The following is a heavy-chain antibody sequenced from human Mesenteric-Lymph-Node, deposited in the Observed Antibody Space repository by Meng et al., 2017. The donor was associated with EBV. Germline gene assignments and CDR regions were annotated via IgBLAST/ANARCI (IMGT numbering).Heavy chain of an antibody. CDR3: ANGRMTKYYFDY. D-gene: IGHD2-8*01. V-gene: IGHV3-30*18. Sequence: QVHLVQSGGGVVQPGRXXRLSCAGFTFINYDIHWVRQAPGKGLEWVAVISYDGGNQYYADSVKGRFTISRDNKKNMVYLQMNSLRAEDTAVYYCANGRMTKYYFDYWGQGILVTVSS. CDR2: ISYDGGNQ. J-gene: IGHJ4*02. CDR1: FTFINYD.